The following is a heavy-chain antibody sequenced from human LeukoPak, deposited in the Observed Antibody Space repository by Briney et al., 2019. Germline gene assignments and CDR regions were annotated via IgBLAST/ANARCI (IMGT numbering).Heavy chain of an antibody. CDR1: GFTFDDYG. CDR3: AKDSKPQYGMDV. CDR2: ISGSGGST. Sequence: GGSLRLSCAASGFTFDDYGMSWVRQAPGKGLEWVSAISGSGGSTYYADSVKGRFTISRDNSKNTLYLQMNSLRAEDTAVYYCAKDSKPQYGMDVWGQGTTVTVSS. J-gene: IGHJ6*02. V-gene: IGHV3-23*01.